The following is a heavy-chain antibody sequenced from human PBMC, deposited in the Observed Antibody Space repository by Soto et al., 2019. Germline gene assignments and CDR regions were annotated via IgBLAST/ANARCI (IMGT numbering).Heavy chain of an antibody. Sequence: GGSLRLSCAASGFTFSSYAMHWVRQAPGKGLEWVAVISYDGSNKYYADSVKGRFTISRDNSKNTLYLQMNSLRAEDTAVYYCARVVLLTHSADWGQGTLVTVSS. V-gene: IGHV3-30-3*01. J-gene: IGHJ4*02. CDR2: ISYDGSNK. D-gene: IGHD3-10*01. CDR1: GFTFSSYA. CDR3: ARVVLLTHSAD.